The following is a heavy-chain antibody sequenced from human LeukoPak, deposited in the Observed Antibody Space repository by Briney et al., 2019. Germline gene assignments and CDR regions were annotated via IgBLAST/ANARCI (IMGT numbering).Heavy chain of an antibody. CDR2: MHYSGST. V-gene: IGHV4-39*02. D-gene: IGHD1-7*01. J-gene: IGHJ3*02. Sequence: SETLSLTCTVSGGSISSSNYYWGWIRQPPGKGLEWIASMHYSGSTYYNPSLKSRVTISVDTSKNQFSLKLSSVTAADTAVFHCAREGETTRGAFDIWGQGTMVTVSS. CDR3: AREGETTRGAFDI. CDR1: GGSISSSNYY.